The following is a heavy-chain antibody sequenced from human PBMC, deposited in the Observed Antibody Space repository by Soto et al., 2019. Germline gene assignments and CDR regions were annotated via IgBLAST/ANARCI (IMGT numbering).Heavy chain of an antibody. J-gene: IGHJ6*02. Sequence: ASVKVSCKASGYTFTSYYMHWVRQAPGQGLEWMGIINPSGGSTSYAQKFQGRVTMTRDTSTSTVYMELSSLRSEDTAVYYCARGRVVVVADILYYYGMDVWGHGTTVTVSS. CDR3: ARGRVVVVADILYYYGMDV. D-gene: IGHD2-15*01. CDR1: GYTFTSYY. CDR2: INPSGGST. V-gene: IGHV1-46*01.